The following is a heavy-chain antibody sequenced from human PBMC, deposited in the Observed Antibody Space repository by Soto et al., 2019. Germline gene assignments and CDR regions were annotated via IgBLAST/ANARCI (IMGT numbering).Heavy chain of an antibody. D-gene: IGHD3-16*01. CDR2: ISAYNGNT. J-gene: IGHJ6*03. Sequence: GASVKVSCKASGYTFTSYGISWVRQAPGQGLEWMGWISAYNGNTNYAQKLQGRVTMTTDTSTSTAYMELRSLRSDDTAVYYCARVPRMTEGAYLGGYYSYSYMDVWGKGTRVTFP. CDR1: GYTFTSYG. V-gene: IGHV1-18*01. CDR3: ARVPRMTEGAYLGGYYSYSYMDV.